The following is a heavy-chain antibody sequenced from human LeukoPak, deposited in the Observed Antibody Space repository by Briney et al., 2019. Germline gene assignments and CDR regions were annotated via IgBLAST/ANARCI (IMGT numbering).Heavy chain of an antibody. Sequence: GGSLRLSCAASGFTFNSFAMNWVRQAPGKGLEWVSVIGASGGGIYYADSVKGRFTISRDNSKNTLYLQMNSLRAEDTALYYCAKDVARTMVRGVTPYFVYWGQGILVTVSS. CDR1: GFTFNSFA. D-gene: IGHD3-10*01. CDR3: AKDVARTMVRGVTPYFVY. CDR2: IGASGGGI. V-gene: IGHV3-23*01. J-gene: IGHJ4*02.